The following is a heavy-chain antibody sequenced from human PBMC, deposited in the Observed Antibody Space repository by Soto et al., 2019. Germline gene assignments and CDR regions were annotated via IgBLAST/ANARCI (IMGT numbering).Heavy chain of an antibody. CDR2: MNPNSGNT. CDR3: ARGLAAGTGYYYYYGMDV. CDR1: GYTFTSYD. J-gene: IGHJ6*02. D-gene: IGHD6-13*01. V-gene: IGHV1-8*01. Sequence: ASVKVSCKASGYTFTSYDINWVRQATGQGLEGMGWMNPNSGNTGYAQKFQGRVTMTRNTSISTAYMELSSLRSEDTAVYYCARGLAAGTGYYYYYGMDVWGQGTTVTVSS.